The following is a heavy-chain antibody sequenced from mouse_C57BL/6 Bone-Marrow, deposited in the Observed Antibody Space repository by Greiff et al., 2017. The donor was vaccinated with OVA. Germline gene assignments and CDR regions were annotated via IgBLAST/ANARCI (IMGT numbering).Heavy chain of an antibody. V-gene: IGHV1-81*01. Sequence: VQLQESGAELARPGASVKLSCKASGYTFTSYGISWVKQRTGQGLEWIGEIYPRSGNTYYNEKFKGKATLTVDTSSSTAYMQLSSLTSEDSAVYYCARGRAGFRDFDVWGTGTTVTVSS. D-gene: IGHD3-1*01. CDR2: IYPRSGNT. CDR3: ARGRAGFRDFDV. J-gene: IGHJ1*03. CDR1: GYTFTSYG.